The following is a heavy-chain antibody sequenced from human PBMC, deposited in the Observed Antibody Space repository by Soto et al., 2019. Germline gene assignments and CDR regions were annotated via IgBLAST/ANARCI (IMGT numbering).Heavy chain of an antibody. J-gene: IGHJ4*02. Sequence: QITLRESGPALVSPAQPLTLTCTFSGFSLTSHHMGVAWIRQPPGKAMEWLALIYWDDDERFNPSLKDRLAISKDTSKNQVVLTMTNMGPLDTATYFCAHAGDYDLLSFDHWGPGTLVTVSS. CDR2: IYWDDDE. CDR1: GFSLTSHHMG. CDR3: AHAGDYDLLSFDH. D-gene: IGHD4-17*01. V-gene: IGHV2-5*02.